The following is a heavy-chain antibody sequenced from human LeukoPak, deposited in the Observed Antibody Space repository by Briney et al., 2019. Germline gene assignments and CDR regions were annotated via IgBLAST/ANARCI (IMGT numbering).Heavy chain of an antibody. D-gene: IGHD2-15*01. J-gene: IGHJ4*02. Sequence: GGSLRLSCAASGFTFSSYAMHWVRQAPGKGLEWVAVISYDGSNKYYADSVKGRFTISRDNSKNTLYLQMNSLRAEDTAVYYCAKGNQLLPLDYWGQGTLVTVSS. CDR2: ISYDGSNK. CDR1: GFTFSSYA. V-gene: IGHV3-30-3*01. CDR3: AKGNQLLPLDY.